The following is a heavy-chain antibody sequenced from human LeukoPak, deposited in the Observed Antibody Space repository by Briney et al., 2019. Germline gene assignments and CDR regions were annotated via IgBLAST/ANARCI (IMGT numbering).Heavy chain of an antibody. CDR3: ARLKGYYYYMDV. V-gene: IGHV3-11*04. Sequence: GGSLRLSCAASGFTFSDYYMSWIRQAPGKGLEWVSYISSSGSTIYYADSVKGRFTISRDNAKNSVYLQMNSLRGEDTAVYYCARLKGYYYYMDVWGKGTTVTISS. CDR1: GFTFSDYY. J-gene: IGHJ6*03. CDR2: ISSSGSTI.